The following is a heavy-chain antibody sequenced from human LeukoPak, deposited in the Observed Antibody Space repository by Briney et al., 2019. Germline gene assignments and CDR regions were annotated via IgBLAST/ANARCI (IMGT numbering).Heavy chain of an antibody. D-gene: IGHD3-22*01. J-gene: IGHJ4*02. Sequence: GGSLRLSCAASGFTFSSYSMNWVRKAPGKGLEWVSYISSSSSTIYYADSVKGRFTISRDNAKNSLYLQMNSLRAEDTAVYYCARDGNYYDSSGYYPFDYWGQGTLVTVSS. CDR2: ISSSSSTI. CDR1: GFTFSSYS. CDR3: ARDGNYYDSSGYYPFDY. V-gene: IGHV3-48*01.